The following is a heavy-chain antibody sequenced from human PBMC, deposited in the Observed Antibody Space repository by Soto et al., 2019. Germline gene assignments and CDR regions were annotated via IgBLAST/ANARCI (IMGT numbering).Heavy chain of an antibody. V-gene: IGHV3-74*01. Sequence: GSLRRSCAASGFTFSSYWMHWVRQAPGKGLVWVSRINSDGSSASYADSVKGRFTICRDDAKNTLYLQMNSLRAEDTAVYYCARDGGIAAAGDYYYYGMDVWGQGTTLTVPS. J-gene: IGHJ6*02. CDR1: GFTFSSYW. D-gene: IGHD6-13*01. CDR2: INSDGSSA. CDR3: ARDGGIAAAGDYYYYGMDV.